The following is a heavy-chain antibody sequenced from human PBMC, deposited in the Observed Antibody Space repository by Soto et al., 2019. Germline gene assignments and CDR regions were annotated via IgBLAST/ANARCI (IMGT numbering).Heavy chain of an antibody. CDR3: ARVLNSYGDYGMDV. J-gene: IGHJ6*02. CDR1: GFTVSSNY. Sequence: PGGSLRLSCAASGFTVSSNYMSWVRQAPGKGLEWVSVIYSGGSTYYADSVKGRFTISRDSSKNTLYLQMNSLRAEDTAVYYCARVLNSYGDYGMDVWGQGTTVTV. V-gene: IGHV3-53*01. CDR2: IYSGGST. D-gene: IGHD4-17*01.